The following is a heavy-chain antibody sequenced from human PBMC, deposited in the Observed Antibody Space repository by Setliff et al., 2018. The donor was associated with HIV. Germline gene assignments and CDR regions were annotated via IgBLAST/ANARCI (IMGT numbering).Heavy chain of an antibody. D-gene: IGHD5-12*01. CDR1: GGSISSSSYY. Sequence: LSLTCTVSGGSISSSSYYWGWIRQPPGKGLEWIGSIYYSGSTYYNPSLKSRVTISVDTSKNQFPLKLSSVTAADTAVYYCASYRKAERWLQLGGNFDYWGQGTLVTVSS. V-gene: IGHV4-39*01. CDR3: ASYRKAERWLQLGGNFDY. J-gene: IGHJ4*02. CDR2: IYYSGST.